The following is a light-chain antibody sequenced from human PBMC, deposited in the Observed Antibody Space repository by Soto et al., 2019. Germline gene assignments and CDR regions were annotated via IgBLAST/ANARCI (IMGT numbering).Light chain of an antibody. V-gene: IGLV2-8*01. J-gene: IGLJ2*01. CDR2: EVS. CDR1: SSDVGDYNY. Sequence: QSVLTQPPSASGSPGQSVTISCTGTSSDVGDYNYVSWYQQHPGKAPKLMIYEVSMRPSGVPDRFSGSKSANTASLIVSGLQAEDEADYYCSLYVGSSNSVVFGGGTKVPVL. CDR3: SLYVGSSNSVV.